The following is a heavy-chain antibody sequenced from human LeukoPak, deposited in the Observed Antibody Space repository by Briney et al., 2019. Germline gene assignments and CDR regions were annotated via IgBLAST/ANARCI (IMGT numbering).Heavy chain of an antibody. D-gene: IGHD3-10*01. V-gene: IGHV1-24*01. CDR2: FDPEDGET. Sequence: GASVKVSCKVSGYTLTELSMHWVRQAPGKGLEWMGGFDPEDGETVYAQKFQGRVTMTEDTSTDTAYMELSSLRSGDTAVYYCATTRGLLWFGELDRYYYYGMDVWGQGTTVTVSS. CDR3: ATTRGLLWFGELDRYYYYGMDV. J-gene: IGHJ6*02. CDR1: GYTLTELS.